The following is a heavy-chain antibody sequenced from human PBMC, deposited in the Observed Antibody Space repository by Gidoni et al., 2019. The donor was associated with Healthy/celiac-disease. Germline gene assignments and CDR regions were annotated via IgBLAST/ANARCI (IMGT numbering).Heavy chain of an antibody. CDR2: IYYSEST. CDR3: ARQENWFDP. J-gene: IGHJ5*02. V-gene: IGHV4-39*01. Sequence: QLQLQESGPGLVKPSETLSLTCTVSGGSISSSSYYWGWIRQPPGKGLEWIGSIYYSESTDYNPSLKSRVTISVDTSKNQFSLKLSSVTAADTAVYYCARQENWFDPWGQGTLVTVSS. CDR1: GGSISSSSYY.